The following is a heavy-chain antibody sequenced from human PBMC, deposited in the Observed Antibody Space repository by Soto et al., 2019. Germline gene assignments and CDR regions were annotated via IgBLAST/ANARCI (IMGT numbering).Heavy chain of an antibody. J-gene: IGHJ5*02. D-gene: IGHD6-25*01. V-gene: IGHV4-59*01. Sequence: QVQLQESGPGLVKPSETLSLTYTVSGGSLSSYYWTWIRQSPGKGLEWIGYVYFSGNTNYNPSLKSRVTISIDTSKNQFSLRLASVTAAYTAFCYCGSVRPSGYVLSWGQGTLVTVSS. CDR3: GSVRPSGYVLS. CDR2: VYFSGNT. CDR1: GGSLSSYY.